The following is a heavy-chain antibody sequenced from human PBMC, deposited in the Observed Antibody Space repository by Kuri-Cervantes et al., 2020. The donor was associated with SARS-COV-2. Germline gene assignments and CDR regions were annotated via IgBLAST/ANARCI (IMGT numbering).Heavy chain of an antibody. CDR1: GFAFSSYA. J-gene: IGHJ4*02. V-gene: IGHV3-30-3*01. CDR3: ARDASVRFGEVYFDY. Sequence: GGSLRLSCAASGFAFSSYAMLWVRQAPGKRLEWVAVISYDGSNKYYADSVKGRFTISRDNSKNTLYLQMNSLRAEDTAVYYCARDASVRFGEVYFDYWGQGTLVTVSS. CDR2: ISYDGSNK. D-gene: IGHD3-10*01.